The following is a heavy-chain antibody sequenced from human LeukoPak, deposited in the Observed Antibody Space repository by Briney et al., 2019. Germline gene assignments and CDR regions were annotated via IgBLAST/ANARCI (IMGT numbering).Heavy chain of an antibody. V-gene: IGHV1-18*01. CDR1: GYSFTTFG. CDR2: ISTYNGNT. J-gene: IGHJ4*02. D-gene: IGHD3-10*01. Sequence: ASVKVSCKASGYSFTTFGISWVRQAPGQGLEWMGWISTYNGNTNYAQKLQGRVTMTTDTSTSTAYMELTSLRSDDTAVYYCAKAPNYSGSGSPLFDYWGQGTLVTVSS. CDR3: AKAPNYSGSGSPLFDY.